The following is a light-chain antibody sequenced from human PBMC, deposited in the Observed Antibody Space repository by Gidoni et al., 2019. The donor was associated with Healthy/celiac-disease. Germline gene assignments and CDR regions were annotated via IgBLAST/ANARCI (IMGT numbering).Light chain of an antibody. Sequence: IVLTQSSDSLPVSLAERPSITCSSSQSLLSTSNNKNFLAWYRQKAVQPPKLLICWASPRASGVPGGFSGSGSGTHFTLTISSLQAEDVAVYYCQQCYNAPITFGGXTKVEIK. CDR2: WAS. J-gene: IGKJ4*01. CDR1: QSLLSTSNNKNF. V-gene: IGKV4-1*01. CDR3: QQCYNAPIT.